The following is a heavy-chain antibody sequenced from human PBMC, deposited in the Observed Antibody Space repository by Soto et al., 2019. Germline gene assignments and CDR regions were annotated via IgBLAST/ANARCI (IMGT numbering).Heavy chain of an antibody. V-gene: IGHV4-30-4*01. J-gene: IGHJ4*02. CDR2: IYYSGST. CDR3: ARDFMTIVTTYDY. CDR1: GGSISSGDSY. D-gene: IGHD4-4*01. Sequence: QVQLQESGPGLVKPSQTLSLTCTVSGGSISSGDSYWSWIRQPPGKGLEWIGYIYYSGSTYYNPSLKSRVSISMDTSKNQFSLKLSSVTAADTAVYYCARDFMTIVTTYDYWGQGTLVTVSS.